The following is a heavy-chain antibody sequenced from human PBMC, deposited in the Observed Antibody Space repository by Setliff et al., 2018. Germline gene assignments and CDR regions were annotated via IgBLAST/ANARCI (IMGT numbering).Heavy chain of an antibody. CDR3: TRVWSMVSDSYYFYMDV. CDR2: ISSSSTSI. Sequence: PGGSLRLSCAASGFTFSSEYMNWVRQAPGKGLEWVSYISSSSTSIYSDSVRGRFTISRDNAKNTLYLQMNSLRAEDTAVYFCTRVWSMVSDSYYFYMDVWGKGTTVTVSS. CDR1: GFTFSSEY. D-gene: IGHD2-8*02. V-gene: IGHV3-48*01. J-gene: IGHJ6*03.